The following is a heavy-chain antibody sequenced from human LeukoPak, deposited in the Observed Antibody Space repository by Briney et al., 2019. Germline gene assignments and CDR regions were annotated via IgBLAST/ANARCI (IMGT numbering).Heavy chain of an antibody. CDR1: GYTFTSYG. CDR2: ISAYNGNT. Sequence: ASVKVSCKASGYTFTSYGISWVRQAPGQGLEWMGWISAYNGNTNYAQKLQGRVTMTTDTSTSTAYMELRSLRSDDTAVYYCARARSSGWPHPQPYYYYYMDVWGKGTTVTISS. V-gene: IGHV1-18*01. D-gene: IGHD6-19*01. J-gene: IGHJ6*03. CDR3: ARARSSGWPHPQPYYYYYMDV.